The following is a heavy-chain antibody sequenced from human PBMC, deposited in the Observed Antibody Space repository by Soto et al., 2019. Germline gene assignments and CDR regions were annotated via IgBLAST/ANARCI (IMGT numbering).Heavy chain of an antibody. CDR2: INPSGGST. V-gene: IGHV1-46*01. D-gene: IGHD5-12*01. J-gene: IGHJ4*02. CDR3: ASALDGYRPDY. Sequence: QVQLVQSGAEVKKPGASVKVSCKASGYTFTSYYMHWVRQAPGQGLEWMGIINPSGGSTSYAQKFQGRGTMTRDTSTSTVYMELSSLRSEDTAVYYCASALDGYRPDYWGQGTLVTVSS. CDR1: GYTFTSYY.